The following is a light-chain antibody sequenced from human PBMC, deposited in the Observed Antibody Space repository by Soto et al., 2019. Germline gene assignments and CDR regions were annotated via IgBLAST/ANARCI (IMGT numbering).Light chain of an antibody. V-gene: IGLV4-69*01. J-gene: IGLJ2*01. Sequence: QLVLTQSPSASASLGASVKLTCTLSSGHSSYAIAWHQQQPEKGPRYLMKLSSDGSHSKGDGIPDRFSGSSSGAERYLTISRLQSEYEADYYCQTWDTGARVVFGGGTKLTVL. CDR3: QTWDTGARVV. CDR2: LSSDGSH. CDR1: SGHSSYA.